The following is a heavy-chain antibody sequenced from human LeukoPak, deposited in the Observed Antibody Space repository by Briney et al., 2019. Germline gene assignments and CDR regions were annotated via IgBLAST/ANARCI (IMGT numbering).Heavy chain of an antibody. CDR2: ISSSSSYI. CDR1: GFTFSSYS. V-gene: IGHV3-21*01. Sequence: GGSLRLSCAASGFTFSSYSMNWVRQAPGKGLEWVSSISSSSSYIYYADSVKGRFTISRDNAKNSLYLQMNSLRAEDTAVYYCARDWVGASTSGWFDPWGQGTLVTVSS. J-gene: IGHJ5*02. D-gene: IGHD1-26*01. CDR3: ARDWVGASTSGWFDP.